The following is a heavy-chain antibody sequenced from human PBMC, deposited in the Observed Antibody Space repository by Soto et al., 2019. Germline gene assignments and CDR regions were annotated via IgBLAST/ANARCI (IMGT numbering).Heavy chain of an antibody. CDR3: AKGHVGRVYPNFDY. D-gene: IGHD2-8*01. V-gene: IGHV3-9*01. CDR2: SSWNSGSI. Sequence: EVQLVESGGGLVQPGRSLRLSCAASGFTFDDYAMHWVRQAPGKGLEWVSGSSWNSGSIGYADSVKGRFTISRDNAKNSLDLQMNSLRAEDTALYYCAKGHVGRVYPNFDYWGQGTLVTVSS. CDR1: GFTFDDYA. J-gene: IGHJ4*02.